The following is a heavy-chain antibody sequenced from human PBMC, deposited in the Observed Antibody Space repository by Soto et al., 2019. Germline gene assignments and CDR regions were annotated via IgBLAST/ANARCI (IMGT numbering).Heavy chain of an antibody. J-gene: IGHJ3*02. V-gene: IGHV3-30-3*01. CDR2: ISYDGSNK. CDR3: ARDRDTIIVVVIADDAFDI. Sequence: GGSLRLSCAASGFTFSSYAMHWVRQAPGKGLDWVAVISYDGSNKYYADSVKGRFTISRDNSNNTLYLQMNSLRAEDTAVYYCARDRDTIIVVVIADDAFDIWGQGTMVTVSS. D-gene: IGHD3-22*01. CDR1: GFTFSSYA.